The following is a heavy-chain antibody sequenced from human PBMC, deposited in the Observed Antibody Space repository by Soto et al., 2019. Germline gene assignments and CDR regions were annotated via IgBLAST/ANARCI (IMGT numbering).Heavy chain of an antibody. Sequence: QVQLQESGPGLVKPSETLSLACTVSGGSISTYYWSWIRQPPGKGLEWIGYIYYSGSTNYNPSLKSRVTISVDTSKNQFSLKLSSVAAADTAVYYCARPTYRGYSGYDSLHIWGQGTMVTVSS. D-gene: IGHD5-12*01. CDR3: ARPTYRGYSGYDSLHI. CDR2: IYYSGST. J-gene: IGHJ3*02. V-gene: IGHV4-59*01. CDR1: GGSISTYY.